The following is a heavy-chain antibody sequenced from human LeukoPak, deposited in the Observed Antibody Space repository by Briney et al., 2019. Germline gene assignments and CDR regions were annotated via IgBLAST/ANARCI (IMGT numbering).Heavy chain of an antibody. D-gene: IGHD3-9*01. CDR3: ARPRSDTLTGYYVVY. CDR1: GYSFTDYW. CDR2: IWPSDSDT. V-gene: IGHV5-51*01. Sequence: GESLKISCKASGYSFTDYWIGWVRQMPGKGLEWMGIIWPSDSDTRYSPSFQGQVTIPADKSITTAYLQWSSLKASNTAMYYCARPRSDTLTGYYVVYWGQGTLVTVSS. J-gene: IGHJ4*02.